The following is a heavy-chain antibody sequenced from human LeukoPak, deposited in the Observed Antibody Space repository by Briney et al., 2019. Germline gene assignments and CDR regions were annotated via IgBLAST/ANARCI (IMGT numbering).Heavy chain of an antibody. V-gene: IGHV1-2*02. Sequence: ASVKVSCKASGYTFTGYYMHWVRQAPGQGLEWMGWINPNSGGTNYAQKFQGRVTMTRDTSISTAYLQWSSLKASDTAMYYCARGDYYDSSGYYYGLFDYWGQGTLVTVSS. CDR2: INPNSGGT. CDR3: ARGDYYDSSGYYYGLFDY. J-gene: IGHJ4*02. D-gene: IGHD3-22*01. CDR1: GYTFTGYY.